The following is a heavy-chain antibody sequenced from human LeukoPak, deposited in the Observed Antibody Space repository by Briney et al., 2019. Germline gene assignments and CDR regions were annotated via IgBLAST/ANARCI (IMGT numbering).Heavy chain of an antibody. CDR1: GFTFSSYE. D-gene: IGHD6-19*01. J-gene: IGHJ4*02. CDR3: ARPAGSGWHGYFAY. CDR2: ISSSGGTI. Sequence: GGSLRLSCAASGFTFSSYEMNWVRQAPGKGLEWVSYISSSGGTIYYAASVKGRFTISRDNAKNSLYLQMNSLRAEDTAVYYCARPAGSGWHGYFAYWGQGTLVTVSS. V-gene: IGHV3-48*03.